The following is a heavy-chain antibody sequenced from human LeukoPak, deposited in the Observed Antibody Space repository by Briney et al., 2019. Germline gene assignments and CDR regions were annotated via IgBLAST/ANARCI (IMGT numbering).Heavy chain of an antibody. D-gene: IGHD3-10*01. J-gene: IGHJ3*02. CDR3: VKEHVDRAFTRSFEI. V-gene: IGHV3-23*01. CDR1: GFTCTNP. CDR2: ISPDNT. Sequence: GGSLRLSCAASGFTCTNPMSWVRQAPGKGLEWVSAISPDNTYYADSVKGRLTISRDDSKNTVYLQMNSPRAEDTARYYCVKEHVDRAFTRSFEIWGQGTVVTVSS.